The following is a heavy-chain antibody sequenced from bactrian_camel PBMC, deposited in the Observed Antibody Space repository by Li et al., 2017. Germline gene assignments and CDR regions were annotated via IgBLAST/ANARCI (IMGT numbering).Heavy chain of an antibody. Sequence: HVQLVESGGGTAQAGRSLRLSCAASGNTYSLNCLGWFRQTPGNECELVPTISSDGSTFYDDSVKGRFTISQDYAKNTVDLQTNSLSPEDTAMYYCATCRADWRCQLFDQDYFYDWGQGTQVTVS. CDR3: ATCRADWRCQLFDQDYFYD. CDR2: ISSDGST. D-gene: IGHD8*01. V-gene: IGHV3S53*01. CDR1: GNTYSLNC. J-gene: IGHJ4*01.